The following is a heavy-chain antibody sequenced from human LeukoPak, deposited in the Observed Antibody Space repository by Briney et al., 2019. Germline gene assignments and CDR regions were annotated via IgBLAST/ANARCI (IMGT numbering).Heavy chain of an antibody. CDR3: VTAPGAFDI. Sequence: GASVKVPCKVSGYTLTELSMHWVRQAPGKGLEWMGGFDPEDGETIYAQKFQDRITMTEDTSTDTAYMELSSLRSEDTAVYYCVTAPGAFDIWGQGTMVTVSS. V-gene: IGHV1-24*01. J-gene: IGHJ3*02. CDR1: GYTLTELS. CDR2: FDPEDGET.